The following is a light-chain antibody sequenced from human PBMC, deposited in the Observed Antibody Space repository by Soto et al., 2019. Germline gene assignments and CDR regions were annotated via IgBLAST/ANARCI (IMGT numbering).Light chain of an antibody. J-gene: IGKJ4*01. V-gene: IGKV3-20*01. Sequence: PGERVTLSCTASQSVRSDYLAWHQQKPGQAPRLLIYGASSRATGIPDRFSGRGSGTEFTLTISRLQPDDFETYYCQQYNSYFLTFGGGTKVDI. CDR2: GAS. CDR1: QSVRSDY. CDR3: QQYNSYFLT.